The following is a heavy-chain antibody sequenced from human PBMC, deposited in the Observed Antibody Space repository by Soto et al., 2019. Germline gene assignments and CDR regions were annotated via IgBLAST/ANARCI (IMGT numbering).Heavy chain of an antibody. D-gene: IGHD6-19*01. CDR2: LIPILGIA. Sequence: QVQLVQSGAEVKKPGSSVKVSCKASGGTFSSYTISWVRQAPGQGIEWMGRLIPILGIAHYAQKFQGRVTLTADKSTSPAYMELSSLRSEDTAVYYCPRVDIAVAGADYYYYGMDVWGQGTTVTVSS. CDR3: PRVDIAVAGADYYYYGMDV. V-gene: IGHV1-69*02. J-gene: IGHJ6*02. CDR1: GGTFSSYT.